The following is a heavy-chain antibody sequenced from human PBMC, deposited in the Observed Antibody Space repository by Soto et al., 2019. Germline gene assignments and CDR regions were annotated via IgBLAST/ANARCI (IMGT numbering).Heavy chain of an antibody. V-gene: IGHV4-30-2*01. CDR1: GGSISSGGYS. D-gene: IGHD6-6*01. CDR2: IYHSGST. J-gene: IGHJ5*02. CDR3: ARAGAARPRMTNWFDP. Sequence: SETLSLTCAVSGGSISSGGYSWSWIRQPPGKGLEWIGYIYHSGSTYYNTSLKSRVTISVDRSKNQFSLKLSSVTAADTAVYYCARAGAARPRMTNWFDPWGQGTLVTVSA.